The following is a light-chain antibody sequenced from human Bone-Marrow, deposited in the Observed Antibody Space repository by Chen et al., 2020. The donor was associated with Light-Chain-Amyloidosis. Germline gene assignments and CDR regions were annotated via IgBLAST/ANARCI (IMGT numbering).Light chain of an antibody. CDR3: QSADSSGTYEVI. CDR1: DLPTKY. V-gene: IGLV3-25*03. CDR2: RDT. J-gene: IGLJ2*01. Sequence: SYELTQPPSVSVSTGQTARITCSGDDLPTKYAYWYQQKPGQAPVLVIHRDTERPSGISERFSGSSSETTATLTISGVQAEDDADYHCQSADSSGTYEVIFGGGTKLTVL.